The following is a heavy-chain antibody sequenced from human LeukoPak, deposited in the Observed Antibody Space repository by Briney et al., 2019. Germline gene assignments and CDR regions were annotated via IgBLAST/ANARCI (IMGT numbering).Heavy chain of an antibody. CDR1: GGSISSYY. V-gene: IGHV4-4*07. J-gene: IGHJ5*02. CDR3: AREEWFLEWSAHNWFDP. D-gene: IGHD3-3*01. Sequence: PSETLSLTCTVSGGSISSYYWSWIRQPAGKGLEWIGRIYTSGSANYNPSLKSRVTMSVDTSKNQFSLKLSSVTAADTAVYYCAREEWFLEWSAHNWFDPWGQGTLVTVSS. CDR2: IYTSGSA.